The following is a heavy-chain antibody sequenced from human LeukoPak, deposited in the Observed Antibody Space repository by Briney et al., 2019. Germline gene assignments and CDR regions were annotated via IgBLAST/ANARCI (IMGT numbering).Heavy chain of an antibody. CDR3: VRNSYDSSGYYDY. J-gene: IGHJ4*02. V-gene: IGHV3-74*01. CDR1: GFTFSSYW. CDR2: IISDGSNT. Sequence: PGGSLRLSCAASGFTFSSYWMHWVRQAPGKGLVWVSRIISDGSNTTYADSVKGRFTISRDNAKNTLYLQMSSLRAEDTAVYYCVRNSYDSSGYYDYWGQGTLVTVSS. D-gene: IGHD3-22*01.